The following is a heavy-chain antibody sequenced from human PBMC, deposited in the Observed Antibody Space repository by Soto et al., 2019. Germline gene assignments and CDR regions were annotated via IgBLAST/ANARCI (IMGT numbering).Heavy chain of an antibody. Sequence: TLSLTCTVSGGPFSRSSYYWGWIRQPPGKGLEWIGCMYYSGSAYYNPSLKSRGTISVDTSKNQFSLKLTSVTAADTAVYYCARQFDIVTGIYDYWGQGTLVTVSS. CDR3: ARQFDIVTGIYDY. J-gene: IGHJ4*02. D-gene: IGHD3-9*01. CDR2: MYYSGSA. V-gene: IGHV4-39*01. CDR1: GGPFSRSSYY.